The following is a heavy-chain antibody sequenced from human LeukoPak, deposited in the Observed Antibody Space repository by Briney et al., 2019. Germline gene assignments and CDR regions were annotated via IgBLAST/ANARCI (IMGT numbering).Heavy chain of an antibody. D-gene: IGHD3-10*01. CDR2: IYHSGNN. CDR1: GYFISTGYY. V-gene: IGHV4-38-2*02. J-gene: IGHJ4*02. CDR3: ATNLYGSGNYFAY. Sequence: SETLSLTCTVSGYFISTGYYWGWIRQSPGKGLEWIAIIYHSGNNYYDPSLKSRVTISVDTSKNQFSLKLTSVTAADTAVYYCATNLYGSGNYFAYWGQGTLVTVSS.